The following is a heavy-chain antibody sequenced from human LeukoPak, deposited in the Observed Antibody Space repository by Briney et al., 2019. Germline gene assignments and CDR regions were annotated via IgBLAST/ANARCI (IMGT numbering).Heavy chain of an antibody. D-gene: IGHD2-2*01. Sequence: GGSLRLSCAASGFTFDDYAMHWVRQAPGKGLEWVSGISWNSGSIGYADSVKGRFTISRDNAKNSLCLQMNSLRAEDTALYYCAKDIRGSTSYVDYWGQGTLVTVSS. J-gene: IGHJ4*02. CDR1: GFTFDDYA. V-gene: IGHV3-9*01. CDR3: AKDIRGSTSYVDY. CDR2: ISWNSGSI.